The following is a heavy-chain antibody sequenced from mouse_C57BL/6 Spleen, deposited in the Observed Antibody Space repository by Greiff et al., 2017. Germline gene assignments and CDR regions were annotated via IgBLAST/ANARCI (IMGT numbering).Heavy chain of an antibody. V-gene: IGHV10-1*01. J-gene: IGHJ3*01. D-gene: IGHD3-2*02. CDR2: IRSKSNNYAT. CDR3: VRHEGSAYTY. Sequence: EVQGVESGGGLVQPKGSLKLSCAASGFSFNTYAMNWVRQAPGKGLEWVARIRSKSNNYATYYADSVKDRFTISRDDSESMLYLQMNNLKTEDTAMYYCVRHEGSAYTYWGQGTLVTVSA. CDR1: GFSFNTYA.